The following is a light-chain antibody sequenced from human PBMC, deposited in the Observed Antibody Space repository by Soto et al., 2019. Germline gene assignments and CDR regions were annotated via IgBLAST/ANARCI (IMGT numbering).Light chain of an antibody. CDR1: QSISSSY. J-gene: IGKJ2*01. CDR3: QHYGSSPMYT. Sequence: EIVLTQSPGTLSLSPGARVTLFCRASQSISSSYLAWYQQKPGQAPRLLIYGASSRATGIPDRFSGSGSGTDFTLTINRLEPEDFAVYYCQHYGSSPMYTLGQGTKLEIK. V-gene: IGKV3-20*01. CDR2: GAS.